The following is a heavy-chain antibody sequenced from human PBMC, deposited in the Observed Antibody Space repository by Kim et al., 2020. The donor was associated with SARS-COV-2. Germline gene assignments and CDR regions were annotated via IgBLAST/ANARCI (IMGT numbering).Heavy chain of an antibody. J-gene: IGHJ6*03. D-gene: IGHD2-2*01. CDR1: GFTFSSYS. V-gene: IGHV3-21*01. CDR3: ARVGFGAYCSSNSCSIYYCYYMDV. Sequence: GGSLRLSCAASGFTFSSYSMNWVRQAPGKGLEWVSSISSSSSNIYYADSVKGRFTISRDNAKNSLYLQMNSLRAEDTAVYYCARVGFGAYCSSNSCSIYYCYYMDVWGKGTTVTVSS. CDR2: ISSSSSNI.